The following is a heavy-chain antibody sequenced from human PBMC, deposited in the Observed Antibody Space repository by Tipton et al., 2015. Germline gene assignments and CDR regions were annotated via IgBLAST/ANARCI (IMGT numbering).Heavy chain of an antibody. CDR1: GFTFSSYG. CDR2: IKQEGSEK. CDR3: ARNTGEFLIPMFFNP. J-gene: IGHJ5*02. D-gene: IGHD3-16*01. V-gene: IGHV3-7*05. Sequence: SLRLSCAASGFTFSSYGMHWVRQAPGKGLEWVANIKQEGSEKTYLDSVTGRFTISRDNTNNSLYLQMNRLRAEDTAVYYCARNTGEFLIPMFFNPWGQGTLVTVSS.